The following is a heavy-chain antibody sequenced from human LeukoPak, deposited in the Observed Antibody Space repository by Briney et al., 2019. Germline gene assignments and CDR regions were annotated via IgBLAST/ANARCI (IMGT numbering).Heavy chain of an antibody. Sequence: GESLKISCKGSGYRFTSYWIGWVRQLPGKGLEWMGIIYPGDSDTRYSPSFQGQVTISADKSISTAYLQWSSLKASDTAMYYCARPYDFWSGSDAFDIWGQGTMVTVSS. CDR3: ARPYDFWSGSDAFDI. CDR1: GYRFTSYW. J-gene: IGHJ3*02. CDR2: IYPGDSDT. D-gene: IGHD3-3*01. V-gene: IGHV5-51*01.